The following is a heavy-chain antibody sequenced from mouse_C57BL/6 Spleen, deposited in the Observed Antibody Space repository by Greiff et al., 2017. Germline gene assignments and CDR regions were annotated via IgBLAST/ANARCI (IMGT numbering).Heavy chain of an antibody. Sequence: VQLQQSGAELARPGASVKMSCKASGYTFTSYTMHWVKQRPGQGLEWIGYINPSSGYTKYNQKFKDKATLTADKSSSTAYMQLSILTSEDSAVYYCAREEDYDEYYAMDYWGQGTSVTVSS. J-gene: IGHJ4*01. CDR1: GYTFTSYT. CDR3: AREEDYDEYYAMDY. V-gene: IGHV1-4*01. CDR2: INPSSGYT. D-gene: IGHD2-4*01.